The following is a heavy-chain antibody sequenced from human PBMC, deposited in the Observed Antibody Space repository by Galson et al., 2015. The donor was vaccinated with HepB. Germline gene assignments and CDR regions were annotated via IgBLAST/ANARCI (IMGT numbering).Heavy chain of an antibody. J-gene: IGHJ3*02. CDR2: ISGSGGST. V-gene: IGHV3-23*01. D-gene: IGHD3-22*01. Sequence: SLRLSCAASGFTLSSYAMSWVRQAPGKGLEWVSAISGSGGSTYYADSVKGRFTISRDNSKNTLYLQMNSLRAEDTAVYYCAKYCRYYSTSDAFDIWGQGTMVTVSS. CDR1: GFTLSSYA. CDR3: AKYCRYYSTSDAFDI.